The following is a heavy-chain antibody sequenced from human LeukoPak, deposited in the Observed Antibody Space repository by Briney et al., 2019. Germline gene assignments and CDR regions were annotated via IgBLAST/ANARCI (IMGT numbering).Heavy chain of an antibody. CDR2: INPNSGGT. J-gene: IGHJ6*03. V-gene: IGHV1-2*02. CDR1: GYTFTGYY. D-gene: IGHD4-17*01. Sequence: ASVKVSCKASGYTFTGYYMHWVRQAPGQGLEWMGWINPNSGGTNYAQKFQGRVTMTRDTSISTAYMELSRLRSDDTAVYYCARGSPIGAYYYYMDVWGKGTTVTVSS. CDR3: ARGSPIGAYYYYMDV.